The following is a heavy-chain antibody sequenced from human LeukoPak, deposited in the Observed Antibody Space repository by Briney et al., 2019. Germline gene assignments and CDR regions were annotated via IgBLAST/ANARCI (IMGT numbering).Heavy chain of an antibody. CDR1: GFNFSSYL. CDR3: TRVARGYCSGGTCYPAFDI. Sequence: GGSLRLSCAASGFNFSSYLMHWVRQAPGKGLEIVSIISRTGGTTYYANSVKGRFTISRDNSKNTLYLQMGSLRADDMAVYCCTRVARGYCSGGTCYPAFDIWGQGTLVTVSS. J-gene: IGHJ3*02. V-gene: IGHV3-64*01. CDR2: ISRTGGTT. D-gene: IGHD2-15*01.